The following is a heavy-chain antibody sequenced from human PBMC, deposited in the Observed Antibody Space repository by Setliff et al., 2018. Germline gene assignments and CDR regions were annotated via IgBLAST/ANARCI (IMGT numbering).Heavy chain of an antibody. Sequence: GGSLRLSCAASGFTFRTFSMHWVRQAPGKGLEWVSSISFSSSSISYASSVKGRFTISRDSAKNSLFLQMKSLRAEDTAVYYCARWTARAVDYWGQGTLVTVSS. J-gene: IGHJ4*02. V-gene: IGHV3-21*01. CDR2: ISFSSSSI. D-gene: IGHD6-6*01. CDR3: ARWTARAVDY. CDR1: GFTFRTFS.